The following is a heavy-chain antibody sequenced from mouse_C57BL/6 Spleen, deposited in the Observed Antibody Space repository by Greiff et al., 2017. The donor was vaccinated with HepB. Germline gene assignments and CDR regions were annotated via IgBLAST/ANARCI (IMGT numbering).Heavy chain of an antibody. CDR3: ARSPGSSYKYFDV. J-gene: IGHJ1*03. D-gene: IGHD1-1*01. V-gene: IGHV1-55*01. CDR1: GYTFTSYW. Sequence: VQLQQSGAELVKPGASVKMSCKASGYTFTSYWITWVKQRPGQGLEWIGDIYPGSGSTNYNEKFKSKATLTVDTSSSTAYMQLSSLTSEDCAVYYCARSPGSSYKYFDVWGTGTTVTVAS. CDR2: IYPGSGST.